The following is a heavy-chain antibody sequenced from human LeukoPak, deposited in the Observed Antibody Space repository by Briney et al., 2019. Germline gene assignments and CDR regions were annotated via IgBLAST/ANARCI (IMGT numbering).Heavy chain of an antibody. Sequence: GGSLRLSCAASGFTFSSYGMHWVRQAPGKGLEWVAVIWYDGSNKYYADSVKGRFTISRDNAKNSLYLQMNSLRAEDTAVYYCAIVATGVGICDYWGQGTLVTVSS. V-gene: IGHV3-33*03. CDR3: AIVATGVGICDY. J-gene: IGHJ4*02. CDR2: IWYDGSNK. D-gene: IGHD5-12*01. CDR1: GFTFSSYG.